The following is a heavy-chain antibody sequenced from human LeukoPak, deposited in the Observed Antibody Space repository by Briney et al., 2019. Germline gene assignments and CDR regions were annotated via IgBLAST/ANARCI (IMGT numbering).Heavy chain of an antibody. J-gene: IGHJ6*03. CDR3: ARHYYDYYMDV. CDR2: IYYSGST. V-gene: IGHV4-59*01. CDR1: GGSISSYY. Sequence: TSETLSLTCTVSGGSISSYYWSWIRQPPGKGLEWIGYIYYSGSTNYNPSLKSRVTISVDTSKNQFSLKLSSVTAADTAVYYCARHYYDYYMDVWGKGTTVTVSS.